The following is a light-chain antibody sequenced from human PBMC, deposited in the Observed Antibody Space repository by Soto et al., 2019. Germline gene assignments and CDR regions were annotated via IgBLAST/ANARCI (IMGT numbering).Light chain of an antibody. CDR1: SSDVGSYNL. Sequence: QSALTQPASVSGSPGQSITISCTGTSSDVGSYNLVSWYQQHPGKAPKLMIYEGSKRPSGVSNRFSGSKSGNMASLTISGPQAEDEADYYWCSYAGGGVFGGGTKLTVL. J-gene: IGLJ3*02. CDR3: CSYAGGGV. CDR2: EGS. V-gene: IGLV2-23*01.